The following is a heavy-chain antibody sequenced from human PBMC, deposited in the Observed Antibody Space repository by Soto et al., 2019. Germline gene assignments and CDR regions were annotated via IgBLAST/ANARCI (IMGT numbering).Heavy chain of an antibody. D-gene: IGHD5-12*01. CDR2: IIPVFGRP. J-gene: IGHJ1*01. CDR3: AREASGYDF. V-gene: IGHV1-69*13. CDR1: GGTFSSFG. Sequence: RASVKVSCKASGGTFSSFGISWVRQAPGQGLEWMGGIIPVFGRPNYAQRFRGRLTITADESTNTSYMELIDLTSEDTAVYYCAREASGYDFWGQGTKVTVYS.